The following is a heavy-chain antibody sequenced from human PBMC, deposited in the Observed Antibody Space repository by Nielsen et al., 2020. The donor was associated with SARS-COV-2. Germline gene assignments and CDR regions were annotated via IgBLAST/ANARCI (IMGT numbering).Heavy chain of an antibody. Sequence: ASVKVSCKASGYTFTSYAMHWVRQAPGQRLEWMGWINAGNGNTKYSQKFQGRVTITRDTSASTAYMELSSLRSEDTAVYYCARSRIVVVPAATEIFDYWGQGTLVTVSS. CDR3: ARSRIVVVPAATEIFDY. CDR2: INAGNGNT. CDR1: GYTFTSYA. J-gene: IGHJ4*02. D-gene: IGHD2-2*01. V-gene: IGHV1-3*01.